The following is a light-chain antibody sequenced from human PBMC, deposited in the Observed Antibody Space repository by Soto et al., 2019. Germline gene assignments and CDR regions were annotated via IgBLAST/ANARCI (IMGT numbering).Light chain of an antibody. CDR3: QHRSEWPVS. V-gene: IGKV3D-20*02. Sequence: EIVLTQSPGTLPLSPGERATLSCRVSQSVSSSYLAWYQQKPGQAPRLLIYGASSRATGIPDRFSGSGSGTDFTLTISRLEPEDFAVYYCQHRSEWPVSFGQGTRLEIK. J-gene: IGKJ5*01. CDR2: GAS. CDR1: QSVSSSY.